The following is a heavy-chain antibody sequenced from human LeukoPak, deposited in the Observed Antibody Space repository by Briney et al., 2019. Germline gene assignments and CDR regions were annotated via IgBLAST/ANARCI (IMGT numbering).Heavy chain of an antibody. J-gene: IGHJ4*02. V-gene: IGHV3-30-3*01. CDR1: GFTFSSYA. Sequence: PGGSLRLSCAASGFTFSSYAMPWVRQAPGKGLEWVAVISYDGSNKYYADSVKGRFTISRDNSKNTLYLQMNSLRAEDTAVYYCARGIILGSGWCFDYWGQGTLVTVSS. D-gene: IGHD6-19*01. CDR2: ISYDGSNK. CDR3: ARGIILGSGWCFDY.